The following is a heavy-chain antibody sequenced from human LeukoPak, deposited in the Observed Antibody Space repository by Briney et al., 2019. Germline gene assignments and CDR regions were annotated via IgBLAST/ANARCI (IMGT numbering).Heavy chain of an antibody. V-gene: IGHV1-8*01. Sequence: ASVKVSCKASGYTFTSYDINWVRQATGQGREGMGWMNPNSGNTGYAQKLQGRVTMTRNTSISTAYMELSSLRSEDTAVYYCARGGRGRYYYGMDVWGQGTTVTVSS. CDR3: ARGGRGRYYYGMDV. CDR1: GYTFTSYD. J-gene: IGHJ6*02. CDR2: MNPNSGNT.